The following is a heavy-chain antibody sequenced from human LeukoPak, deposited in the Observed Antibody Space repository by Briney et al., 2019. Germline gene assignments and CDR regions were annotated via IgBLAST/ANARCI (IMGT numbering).Heavy chain of an antibody. CDR2: IYPGDFDT. J-gene: IGHJ4*02. Sequence: GESLNISCKGSGYNFATYWIGWARQMPGKGLEWMGIIYPGDFDTRYNPSFQGQATFSVDRSLSTAYLHWSSLKTSDTAIYYCAGLKIVPTAVAHWGQGTLVSVSP. CDR3: AGLKIVPTAVAH. CDR1: GYNFATYW. D-gene: IGHD2-2*01. V-gene: IGHV5-51*01.